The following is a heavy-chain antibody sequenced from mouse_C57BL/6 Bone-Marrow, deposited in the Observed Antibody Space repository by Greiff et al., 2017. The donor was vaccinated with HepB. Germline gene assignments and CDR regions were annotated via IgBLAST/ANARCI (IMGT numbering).Heavy chain of an antibody. CDR1: GYTFTSYW. Sequence: VQLQQPGAELVKPGASVKMSCKASGYTFTSYWITWVKQRPGQGLEWIGDIYPGSGSTNYNEKFKSKATLTVDTSSSTAYMQLSSLTSEDSAVYYCARGEVTTVVDLFDYWGQGTTLTVSS. V-gene: IGHV1-55*01. J-gene: IGHJ2*01. CDR3: ARGEVTTVVDLFDY. D-gene: IGHD1-1*01. CDR2: IYPGSGST.